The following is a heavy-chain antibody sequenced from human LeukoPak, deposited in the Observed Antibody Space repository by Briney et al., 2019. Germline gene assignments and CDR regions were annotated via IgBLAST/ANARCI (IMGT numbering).Heavy chain of an antibody. CDR1: GYTFTSYD. D-gene: IGHD3-3*01. Sequence: ASVKVSCKASGYTFTSYDINWVRQATGQGLEWMGWMNPNSGNTGYAQKFQGRVTMTRNTSISTAYMELSSLRSEDTAVYYCARVNYDFWSGPTAGNWFDPWGQGTLVTVSS. J-gene: IGHJ5*02. CDR2: MNPNSGNT. CDR3: ARVNYDFWSGPTAGNWFDP. V-gene: IGHV1-8*01.